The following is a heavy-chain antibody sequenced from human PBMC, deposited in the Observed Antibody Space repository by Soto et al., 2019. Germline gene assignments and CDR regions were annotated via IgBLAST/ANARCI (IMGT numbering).Heavy chain of an antibody. CDR2: IYSGGSA. CDR1: GFTVSSNY. Sequence: EVQLVETGGGLIQPGGSLRLSCAASGFTVSSNYMSWVRQAPGKGLEWVSVIYSGGSAYYADSVKGRFTISRDNSKSTLYRQMNSLRAEDTAVYYCARDYSSSRYYGMAVWGQGTTVTVSS. V-gene: IGHV3-53*02. D-gene: IGHD3-22*01. J-gene: IGHJ6*02. CDR3: ARDYSSSRYYGMAV.